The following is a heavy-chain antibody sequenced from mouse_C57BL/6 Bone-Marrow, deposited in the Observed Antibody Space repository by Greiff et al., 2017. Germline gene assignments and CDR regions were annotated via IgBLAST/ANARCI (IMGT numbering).Heavy chain of an antibody. CDR2: INPSSGYT. V-gene: IGHV1-4*01. D-gene: IGHD2-12*01. CDR3: ARRMLPWYFDV. CDR1: GYTFTSYT. Sequence: VQVVESGAELARPGASVKMSCKASGYTFTSYTMHWVKQRPGQGLEWIGYINPSSGYTKYNQKFKDKATLTADKSSSTAYMQLSSLTSEDSAVYYCARRMLPWYFDVWGTGTTVTVSS. J-gene: IGHJ1*03.